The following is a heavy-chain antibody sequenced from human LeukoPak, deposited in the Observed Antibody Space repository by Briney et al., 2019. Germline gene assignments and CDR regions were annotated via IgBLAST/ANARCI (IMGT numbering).Heavy chain of an antibody. V-gene: IGHV3-7*01. J-gene: IGHJ4*02. CDR1: GFSFSSYW. CDR2: IKKDGSEK. D-gene: IGHD2/OR15-2a*01. Sequence: GGSLRLSCAASGFSFSSYWMSWVRQAPGKGLEWVANIKKDGSEKYYVDSVKGRFTISGENAKNSLYLQVNSLRAEDTAVYYCARNRIDYWGQGTLVTVSS. CDR3: ARNRIDY.